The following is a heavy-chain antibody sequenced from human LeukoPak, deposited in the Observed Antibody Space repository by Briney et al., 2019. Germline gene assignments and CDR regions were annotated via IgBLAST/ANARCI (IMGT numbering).Heavy chain of an antibody. V-gene: IGHV3-33*01. CDR3: ARVLVVSGWTNIDY. CDR2: IWYDGSNK. D-gene: IGHD6-19*01. Sequence: PGRSLRLSCAASGFTFSSYGMHWVRQAPGKALEWVSFIWYDGSNKYYADSVKGRFTISRDNSKNTLYQQMNSLRAEDTAVYYCARVLVVSGWTNIDYWGQGTLVTVSS. J-gene: IGHJ4*02. CDR1: GFTFSSYG.